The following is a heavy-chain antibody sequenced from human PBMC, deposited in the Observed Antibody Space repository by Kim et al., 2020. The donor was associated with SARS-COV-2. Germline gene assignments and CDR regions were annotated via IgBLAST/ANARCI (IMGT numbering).Heavy chain of an antibody. CDR2: ISSSSSTI. CDR1: GFTFSSYS. D-gene: IGHD2-21*02. J-gene: IGHJ5*02. Sequence: GGSLRLSCAASGFTFSSYSMNWVRQAPGKGLEWVSYISSSSSTIYYADSVKGRFTISRDNAKNSLYLQMNSLRDEDTAVYYCARDPLGGCGGDCYSDWFDPWGQGTLVTVSS. V-gene: IGHV3-48*02. CDR3: ARDPLGGCGGDCYSDWFDP.